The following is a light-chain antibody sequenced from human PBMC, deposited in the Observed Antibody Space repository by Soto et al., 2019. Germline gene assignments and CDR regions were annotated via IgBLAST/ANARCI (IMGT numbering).Light chain of an antibody. CDR3: CSYAGSNTFVV. CDR1: SSDVGGYNY. V-gene: IGLV2-8*01. CDR2: EVT. Sequence: QSALTQPPSASGSPGQSVTISCTGTSSDVGGYNYVSWYQQHPGKAPKLIIYEVTERPSGVPDRFSGSKSGNTASLTVSGLQAEDEADYHCCSYAGSNTFVVFGGVTKLTVL. J-gene: IGLJ2*01.